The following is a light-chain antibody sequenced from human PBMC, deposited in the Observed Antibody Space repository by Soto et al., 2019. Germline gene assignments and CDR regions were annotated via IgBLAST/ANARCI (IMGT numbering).Light chain of an antibody. CDR2: GAS. CDR3: QQHSHWPPWT. V-gene: IGKV3-11*01. CDR1: QSVSNNY. Sequence: EIVLTQSPGTPSLSPGERATLSCRASQSVSNNYLAWYQQQPGQAPRLIIYGASNRATGSPARFSGSGSGADFSLTISDLEPEDFAVYYCQQHSHWPPWTFGQGTKVDI. J-gene: IGKJ1*01.